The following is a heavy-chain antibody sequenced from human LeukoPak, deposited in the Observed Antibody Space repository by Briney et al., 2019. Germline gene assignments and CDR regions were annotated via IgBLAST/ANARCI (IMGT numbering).Heavy chain of an antibody. CDR1: GGSISSSSYY. CDR3: AKLVRDGYDYYFDY. D-gene: IGHD5-24*01. CDR2: IYYSGST. V-gene: IGHV4-39*01. Sequence: PSETLSLTCTVSGGSISSSSYYWGWIRQPPGKGLEWIGSIYYSGSTYYNPSLKSRVTISVDTSKNQFSLKLSSVTAADTAVYYCAKLVRDGYDYYFDYWGQGTLVTVSS. J-gene: IGHJ4*02.